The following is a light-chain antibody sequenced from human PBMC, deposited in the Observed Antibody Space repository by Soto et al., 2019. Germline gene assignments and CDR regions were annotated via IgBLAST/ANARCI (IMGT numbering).Light chain of an antibody. CDR1: QSISSW. V-gene: IGKV1-5*03. Sequence: DVQMTQNPSTLSASVGDRVAITCRASQSISSWLAWYQQKPGKAPKLLIYKASTLESGVPSNFSGSGSGTEFTLTISSLQPEDFATYYCQQYNSYPWTFGQGTKVDI. CDR2: KAS. CDR3: QQYNSYPWT. J-gene: IGKJ1*01.